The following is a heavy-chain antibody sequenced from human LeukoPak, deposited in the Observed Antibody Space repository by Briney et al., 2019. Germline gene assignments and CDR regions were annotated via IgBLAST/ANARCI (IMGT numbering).Heavy chain of an antibody. D-gene: IGHD6-13*01. J-gene: IGHJ4*02. CDR1: GFTFSSYA. CDR3: ARSVVGAAAGIPGVGY. Sequence: PGRSLRLSCAASGFTFSSYAMHWVRQAPGKGLEWVAVISYDGSNKYYADSVKGRFTISRDNSKNTLYLQMNSLRAEDTAVYYCARSVVGAAAGIPGVGYWGQGTLVTVSS. V-gene: IGHV3-30-3*01. CDR2: ISYDGSNK.